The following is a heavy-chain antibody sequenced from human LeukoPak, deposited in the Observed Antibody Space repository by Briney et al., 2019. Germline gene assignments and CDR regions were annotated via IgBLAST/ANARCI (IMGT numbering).Heavy chain of an antibody. CDR3: ERPTYCGSDCYFNFDY. V-gene: IGHV1-2*02. J-gene: IGHJ4*02. Sequence: ASVKVSCKTSGYTFATYFMHWVRQAPGQGLEWMGYIKPNSGVTNYAQKFRGRVTMTWDTSISTAYIELSGLTSDDTAIYYCERPTYCGSDCYFNFDYWGQGTLSPSPQ. D-gene: IGHD2-21*02. CDR2: IKPNSGVT. CDR1: GYTFATYF.